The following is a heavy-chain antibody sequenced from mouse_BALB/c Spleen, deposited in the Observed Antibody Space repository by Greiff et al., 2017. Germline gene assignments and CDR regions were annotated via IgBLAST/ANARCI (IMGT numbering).Heavy chain of an antibody. Sequence: EVQLVESGGGLVKPGGSLKLSCAASGFAFSSYDMSWVRQTPEKRLEWVAYISSGGGSTYYPDTVKGRFTISGDNAKNTLYLQMSSLKSEDTAMYYCARHTTDVYVDVWGAGTTVTVSS. V-gene: IGHV5-12-1*01. CDR2: ISSGGGST. J-gene: IGHJ1*01. CDR3: ARHTTDVYVDV. D-gene: IGHD1-1*01. CDR1: GFAFSSYD.